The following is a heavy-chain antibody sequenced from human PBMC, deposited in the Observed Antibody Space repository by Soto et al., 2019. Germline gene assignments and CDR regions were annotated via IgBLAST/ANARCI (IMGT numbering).Heavy chain of an antibody. CDR1: GGTFSSYA. CDR2: IIPIFGTA. J-gene: IGHJ4*02. Sequence: ASVKVSCKASGGTFSSYAISWVRQAPGQGLEWMGGIIPIFGTANYAQKFQGRVTITADESTSTAYMELSSLRSEDTAVYYCARSPDTIFGVVNLDYWGQGNLVTVSS. D-gene: IGHD3-3*01. V-gene: IGHV1-69*13. CDR3: ARSPDTIFGVVNLDY.